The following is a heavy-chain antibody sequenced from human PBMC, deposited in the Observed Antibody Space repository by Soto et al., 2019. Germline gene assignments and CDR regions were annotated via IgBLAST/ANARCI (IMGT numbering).Heavy chain of an antibody. D-gene: IGHD3-22*01. V-gene: IGHV1-69*01. J-gene: IGHJ4*02. Sequence: QVQLVQSGADVRKPWSSVKVSCKASGGTFSRHAISWVRQAPGQGLEWMGGIIPIFGTANHVQKFQGRVTIIADESTSTVYMELSSLRSEDTAMYYCARGWGYDSNDYYYAYWGQGTLVMVSS. CDR3: ARGWGYDSNDYYYAY. CDR2: IIPIFGTA. CDR1: GGTFSRHA.